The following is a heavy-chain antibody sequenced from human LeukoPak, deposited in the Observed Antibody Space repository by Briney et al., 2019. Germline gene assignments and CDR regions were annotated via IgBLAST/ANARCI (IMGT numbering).Heavy chain of an antibody. J-gene: IGHJ5*02. D-gene: IGHD4-17*01. CDR3: AARGTGYGDYHARFDP. Sequence: ASVKVSCKASGYAFNEYAMNWVRQAPGQGLEWMGWINTNTGNPTYAQGFTGRFVFSLDTSVSTAYLQISSLKAEDTAVYYCAARGTGYGDYHARFDPWGQGTLVTVSS. V-gene: IGHV7-4-1*02. CDR1: GYAFNEYA. CDR2: INTNTGNP.